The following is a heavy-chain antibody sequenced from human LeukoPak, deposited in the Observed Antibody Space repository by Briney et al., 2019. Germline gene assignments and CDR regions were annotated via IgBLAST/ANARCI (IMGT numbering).Heavy chain of an antibody. Sequence: QPGRSLRLSCAVSGFTFSSYAMYWVRQAPGKGLEWVAVIWYDGSNKYYADSVKGRFTISRDNSKNTLYLQMNSLRAEDTAVYYCAREEMATISLDYWGQGTLVTVSS. CDR3: AREEMATISLDY. D-gene: IGHD5-24*01. J-gene: IGHJ4*02. CDR1: GFTFSSYA. V-gene: IGHV3-33*08. CDR2: IWYDGSNK.